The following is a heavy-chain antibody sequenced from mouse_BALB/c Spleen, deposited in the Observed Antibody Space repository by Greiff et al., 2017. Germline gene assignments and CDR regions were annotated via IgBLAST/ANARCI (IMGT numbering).Heavy chain of an antibody. CDR3: ARKDYEAWFAY. J-gene: IGHJ3*01. CDR2: ISNGGGST. CDR1: GFTFSSYT. Sequence: EVKVVESGGGLVQPGGSLKLSCAASGFTFSSYTMSWVRQTPEKRLEWVAYISNGGGSTYYPDTVKGRFTISRDNAKNTLYLQMSSLKSEDTAMYYCARKDYEAWFAYWGQGTLVTVSA. V-gene: IGHV5-12-2*01. D-gene: IGHD1-1*01.